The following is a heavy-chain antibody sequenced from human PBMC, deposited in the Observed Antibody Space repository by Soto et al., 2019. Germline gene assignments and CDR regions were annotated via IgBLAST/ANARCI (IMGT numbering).Heavy chain of an antibody. CDR2: IIPILGIA. CDR1: GGTFSIYT. D-gene: IGHD3-9*01. CDR3: ARGADILTGANWFDP. J-gene: IGHJ5*02. Sequence: SVKVSCKASGGTFSIYTISLVRQAPGQGLEWMGRIIPILGIANYAQKFQGRVTITADKSTSTAYMELSSLRSEDTAVYYCARGADILTGANWFDPWGQGTLVTVSS. V-gene: IGHV1-69*02.